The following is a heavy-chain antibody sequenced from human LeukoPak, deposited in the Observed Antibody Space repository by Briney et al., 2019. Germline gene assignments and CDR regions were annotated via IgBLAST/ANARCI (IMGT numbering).Heavy chain of an antibody. Sequence: SETLSLTCTVSGGSISSYYWSWIRQPAGKGLEWIGRIYTSGSTNYNPSLKSRVTMSVDTSKNQFSLKLSSVTAADMAVYYCARGPRSGYSSSWYGSYLDYWGQGTLVTVSS. V-gene: IGHV4-4*07. D-gene: IGHD6-13*01. J-gene: IGHJ4*02. CDR3: ARGPRSGYSSSWYGSYLDY. CDR1: GGSISSYY. CDR2: IYTSGST.